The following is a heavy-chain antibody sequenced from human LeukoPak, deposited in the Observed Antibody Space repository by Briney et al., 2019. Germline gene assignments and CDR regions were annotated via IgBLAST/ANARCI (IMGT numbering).Heavy chain of an antibody. D-gene: IGHD6-25*01. J-gene: IGHJ2*01. CDR2: IYYSGST. CDR1: GGPISSYY. V-gene: IGHV4-59*08. Sequence: PSETLSLTCTASGGPISSYYWSWIRQPPGKGLEWIGYIYYSGSTNYNPSLKSRVTISVDTSKNQFSLKLSSVTAADTAVYYCARQGGGFWYFDLWGRGTLVTVSS. CDR3: ARQGGGFWYFDL.